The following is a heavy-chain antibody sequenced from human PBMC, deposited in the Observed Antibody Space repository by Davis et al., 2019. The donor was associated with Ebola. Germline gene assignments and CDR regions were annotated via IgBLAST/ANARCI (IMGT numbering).Heavy chain of an antibody. CDR2: IYYSGST. CDR3: ARLTVGP. D-gene: IGHD4-23*01. Sequence: MPSETLSLTCTVSGGSVSSGSYYWSWIRQPPGKGLEWIGYIYYSGSTNYNPSLKSRVTISVDTSKNQFSLKLSSVTAADTAVYYCARLTVGPWGQGTLVTVSS. CDR1: GGSVSSGSYY. J-gene: IGHJ5*02. V-gene: IGHV4-61*01.